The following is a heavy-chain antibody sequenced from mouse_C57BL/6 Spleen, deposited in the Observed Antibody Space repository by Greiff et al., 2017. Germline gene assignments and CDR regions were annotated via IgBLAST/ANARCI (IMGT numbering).Heavy chain of an antibody. CDR2: IDPENGDT. V-gene: IGHV14-4*01. CDR1: GFNIKDDY. CDR3: TLRLDAY. Sequence: QLQQSGAELVRPGASVKLSCTASGFNIKDDYMHWVKQRPEQGLEGIGWIDPENGDTEYASKFQGKATITADTSSNTAYLHLSSLTSEDTAVYYCTLRLDAYWGQGTLVTVSA. J-gene: IGHJ3*01. D-gene: IGHD1-2*01.